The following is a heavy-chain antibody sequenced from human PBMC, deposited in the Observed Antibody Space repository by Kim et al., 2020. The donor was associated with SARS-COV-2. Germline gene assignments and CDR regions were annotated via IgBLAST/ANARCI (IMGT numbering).Heavy chain of an antibody. Sequence: GGSLRLSCAASGFTFHDYAMHWVRQVPGKGLEWVSGISWNSGSIGYADSVKGRFTISRDNAKNSLYLQMNSLRAEDTALYYCAKAEDYDYVWGRYRYDY. CDR1: GFTFHDYA. D-gene: IGHD3-16*02. CDR2: ISWNSGSI. J-gene: IGHJ6*01. CDR3: AKAEDYDYVWGRYRYDY. V-gene: IGHV3-9*01.